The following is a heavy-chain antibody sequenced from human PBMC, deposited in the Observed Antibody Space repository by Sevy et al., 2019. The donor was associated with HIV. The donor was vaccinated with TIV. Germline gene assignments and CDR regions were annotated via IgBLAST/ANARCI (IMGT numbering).Heavy chain of an antibody. Sequence: GGSLRLSCAASGFTFSTHAMNWVRQAPGKGLEWVSVISGIGSSTYYADSVKGRFTISRDNSMNTLYLQMNSLRADDTAVYYCAKALNPALESMIEVIFRSLKGFDVWGQGTMVTVSS. CDR1: GFTFSTHA. J-gene: IGHJ3*01. CDR2: ISGIGSST. CDR3: AKALNPALESMIEVIFRSLKGFDV. V-gene: IGHV3-23*01. D-gene: IGHD3-22*01.